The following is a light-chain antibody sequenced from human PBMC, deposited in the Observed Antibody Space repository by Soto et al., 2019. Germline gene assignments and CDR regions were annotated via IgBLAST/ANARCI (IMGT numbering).Light chain of an antibody. CDR1: TGAVTSGLY. Sequence: QAVVTQEPSLTVSPGGTVTLTCGSSTGAVTSGLYPYWFQQKPGQAPRTLIYDTSDKHSWTPARFSGSLLGGKAALTLSGAQPEDEADYYCLVSYGAGRVFGAGTKVTVL. CDR3: LVSYGAGRV. CDR2: DTS. J-gene: IGLJ1*01. V-gene: IGLV7-46*01.